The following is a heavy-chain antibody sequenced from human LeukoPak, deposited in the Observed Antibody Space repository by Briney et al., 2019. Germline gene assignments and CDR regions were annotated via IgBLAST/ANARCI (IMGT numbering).Heavy chain of an antibody. CDR1: GGSISSGSYY. Sequence: SETLSLTCTVSGGSISSGSYYWSWIRQPAGKGLEWIGRIYTSGSTNYNPSLKSRVTISVDTSKNQFSLKLSSVTAADTAVYYCAREVRFLDPWGQGTLVTVSS. D-gene: IGHD3-3*01. V-gene: IGHV4-61*02. J-gene: IGHJ5*02. CDR2: IYTSGST. CDR3: AREVRFLDP.